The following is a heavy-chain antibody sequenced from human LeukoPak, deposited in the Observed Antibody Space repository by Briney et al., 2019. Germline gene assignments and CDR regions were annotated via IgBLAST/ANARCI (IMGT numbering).Heavy chain of an antibody. CDR3: AREYSSSSGKNAFDV. CDR2: IYAGGNT. D-gene: IGHD6-6*01. Sequence: SETLSLTCTVSGGSISTYYWSLIRQPAGKGLEWIGRIYAGGNTNYNPSLKSRVTMSLDTSKNQFSLRLTSVTAADTAVYYCAREYSSSSGKNAFDVWGQGTMVTVSS. CDR1: GGSISTYY. J-gene: IGHJ3*01. V-gene: IGHV4-4*07.